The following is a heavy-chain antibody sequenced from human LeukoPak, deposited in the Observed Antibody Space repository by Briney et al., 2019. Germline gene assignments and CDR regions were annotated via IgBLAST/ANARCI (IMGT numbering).Heavy chain of an antibody. D-gene: IGHD6-13*01. J-gene: IGHJ3*02. CDR2: MNPNSGNT. V-gene: IGHV1-8*02. CDR1: GDTFIIND. CDR3: ARVTAAGTWTFDI. Sequence: ASVMVSCKASGDTFIINDINWVRQATGQGLEWMGWMNPNSGNTGYAQKFQGRVTMTRNISITTAYMELTDLRSEDTAVYYCARVTAAGTWTFDIWGQGTTVTVSS.